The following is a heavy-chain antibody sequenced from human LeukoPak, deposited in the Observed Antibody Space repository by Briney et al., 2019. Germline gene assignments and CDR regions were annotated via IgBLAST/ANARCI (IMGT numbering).Heavy chain of an antibody. Sequence: PGGSLRLSCAASGFTFSSYGMHWVRQAPGKGLEWVAVIWYDGSNKYYADSVTGRFTISRDNSKNTLYLQMNSLRAEDTAVYYCAKDNRGVDQWLVPRNDYWGQGTLVTVSS. CDR2: IWYDGSNK. CDR3: AKDNRGVDQWLVPRNDY. CDR1: GFTFSSYG. D-gene: IGHD6-19*01. V-gene: IGHV3-33*06. J-gene: IGHJ4*02.